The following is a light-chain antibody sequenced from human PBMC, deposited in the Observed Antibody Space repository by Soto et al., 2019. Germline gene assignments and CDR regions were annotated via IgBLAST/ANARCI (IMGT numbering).Light chain of an antibody. V-gene: IGLV8-61*01. CDR2: STN. CDR3: VLYIGSGIWV. J-gene: IGLJ3*02. Sequence: QTVVTQEPSFSVSPGRTVTLTCGLSSGSVSTSYYPSWYQQTPGQAPRTLIYSTNTRSSGVPARFSGSILGNKAALTITGGQADDESDYYCVLYIGSGIWVFGGGTKLTVL. CDR1: SGSVSTSYY.